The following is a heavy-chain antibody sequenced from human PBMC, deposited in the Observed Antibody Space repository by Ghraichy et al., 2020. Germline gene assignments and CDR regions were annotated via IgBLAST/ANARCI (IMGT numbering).Heavy chain of an antibody. CDR1: GGSYSGYY. D-gene: IGHD3-9*01. V-gene: IGHV4-34*01. Sequence: SETLSLTCAVYGGSYSGYYWSWIRQPPGKGLEWIGEINHSGSTNYNPSLKSRVTISVDTSKNQFSLKLSSVTAADTAVYYCARGPGLAYDILTGYYSDIYYYGMDVWGQGTTVTVSS. J-gene: IGHJ6*02. CDR2: INHSGST. CDR3: ARGPGLAYDILTGYYSDIYYYGMDV.